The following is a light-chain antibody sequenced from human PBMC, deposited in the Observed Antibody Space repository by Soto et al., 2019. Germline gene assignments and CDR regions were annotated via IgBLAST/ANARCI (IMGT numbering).Light chain of an antibody. V-gene: IGKV1-9*01. J-gene: IGKJ3*01. CDR2: GAS. CDR3: QQLNSYPLT. CDR1: QDISSW. Sequence: DIQMTQSPSSLSASVGDRVTITCRASQDISSWLAWYQQTPGKAPKLLIYGASTLQSGVPSRFSGSGSGTQFTLTISSLQPEDFATYYCQQLNSYPLTFGPGTKVDIK.